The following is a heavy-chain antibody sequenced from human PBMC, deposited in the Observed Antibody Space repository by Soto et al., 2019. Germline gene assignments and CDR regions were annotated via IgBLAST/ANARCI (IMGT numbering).Heavy chain of an antibody. CDR3: VREDGVVGASSAFDS. V-gene: IGHV3-21*01. CDR2: INGRSNYK. CDR1: GFALTTYT. J-gene: IGHJ4*02. D-gene: IGHD1-26*01. Sequence: WGSLRLSCVASGFALTTYTINFVRQWPWTGLEWVSSINGRSNYKYYSDSVKGRFTVSRDNAQNSLFLQMSRLGPEDTAVYYCVREDGVVGASSAFDSWGQGTLVTVSS.